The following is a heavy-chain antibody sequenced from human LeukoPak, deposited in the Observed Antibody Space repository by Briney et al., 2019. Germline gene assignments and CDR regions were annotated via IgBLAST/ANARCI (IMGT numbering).Heavy chain of an antibody. CDR1: GGSISSYY. Sequence: SETLSLTCTVSGGSISSYYWSWIRQPPGKGLEWIGYIDYSGSTNYNPSLKSRVTISVDTSKNQFSLKLSSVTAADTAVYYCARDQIAAAGTGFDYWGQGTLVTVSS. D-gene: IGHD6-13*01. CDR3: ARDQIAAAGTGFDY. J-gene: IGHJ4*02. V-gene: IGHV4-59*01. CDR2: IDYSGST.